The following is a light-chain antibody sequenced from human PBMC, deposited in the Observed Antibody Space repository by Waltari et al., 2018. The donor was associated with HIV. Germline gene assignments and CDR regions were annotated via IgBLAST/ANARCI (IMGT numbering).Light chain of an antibody. J-gene: IGLJ3*02. CDR1: SSDVGHYNY. CDR3: SSYAGRDTPNWV. Sequence: QSALTQPRSVSESPGQSVTISCTGTSSDVGHYNYFSWYRQYPGTAAELVIFDVNKRPSGIPDRFSGSKSGNTASLTISVLQGEDEADYYCSSYAGRDTPNWVFGGGTKLTVL. V-gene: IGLV2-11*01. CDR2: DVN.